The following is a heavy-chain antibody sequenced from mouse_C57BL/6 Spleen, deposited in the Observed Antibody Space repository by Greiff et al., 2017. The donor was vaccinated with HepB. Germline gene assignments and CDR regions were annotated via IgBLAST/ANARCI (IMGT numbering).Heavy chain of an antibody. CDR2: IYPGSGST. J-gene: IGHJ4*01. V-gene: IGHV1-55*01. Sequence: QVHVKQPGAELVKPGASVKMSCKASGYTFTSYWITWVKQRPGQGLEWIGDIYPGSGSTNYNEKFKSKATLTVDTSSSTAYMQLSSLTSEDSAVYYCARDYDYDGRYAMDYWGQGTSVTVSS. CDR3: ARDYDYDGRYAMDY. D-gene: IGHD2-4*01. CDR1: GYTFTSYW.